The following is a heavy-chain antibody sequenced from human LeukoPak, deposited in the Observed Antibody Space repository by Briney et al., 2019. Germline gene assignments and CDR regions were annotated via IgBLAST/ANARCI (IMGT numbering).Heavy chain of an antibody. CDR2: ISWNSGSI. V-gene: IGHV3-9*01. CDR1: GFTFDDYA. J-gene: IGHJ5*02. Sequence: GGSLRLSCAASGFTFDDYAMHWVRQAPGKGLEWVSGISWNSGSIGYADSVKGRFTISRDNSKNTLYLQMNSLRAEDTAVYYCAKGPRKGKAKGWFDPWGQGTLVTVSS. D-gene: IGHD1-14*01. CDR3: AKGPRKGKAKGWFDP.